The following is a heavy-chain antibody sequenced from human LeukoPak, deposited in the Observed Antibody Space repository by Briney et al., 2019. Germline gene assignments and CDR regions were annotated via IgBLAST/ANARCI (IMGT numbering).Heavy chain of an antibody. V-gene: IGHV4-59*08. CDR3: ARQTMGRQGAFDI. CDR2: IYYSGST. Sequence: PSETLSLTCTVSGGSISSYYWSWIRQPPGKGLEWIGYIYYSGSTNYNPSLKSRATISVDTSKNQFSLKLSSVTAADTAVYYCARQTMGRQGAFDIWGQGTMVTVSS. CDR1: GGSISSYY. J-gene: IGHJ3*02.